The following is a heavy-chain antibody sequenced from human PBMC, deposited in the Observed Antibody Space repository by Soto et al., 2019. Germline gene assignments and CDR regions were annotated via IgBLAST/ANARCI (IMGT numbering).Heavy chain of an antibody. D-gene: IGHD6-19*01. Sequence: IRQPPGKGLEWIGYIDYSGSTNYNTSLKSRVTISVDTSKNPFYLKLSSVTAADTAVYYCARVASGWYVVYYYDYMDVWGKGTTVIVSS. V-gene: IGHV4-59*01. J-gene: IGHJ6*03. CDR3: ARVASGWYVVYYYDYMDV. CDR2: IDYSGST.